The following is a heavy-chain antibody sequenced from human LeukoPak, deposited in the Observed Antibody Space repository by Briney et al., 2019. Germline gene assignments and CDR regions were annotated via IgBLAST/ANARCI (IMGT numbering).Heavy chain of an antibody. CDR2: INHSGST. CDR3: ARGRIAAAGRSSNWFDP. Sequence: SETLSLTCTVSGGSISSYYWSWIRQPPGKGLECIGEINHSGSTNYNPSLKSRVTISVDTSKNQFSLKLSSVTAADTAVYYCARGRIAAAGRSSNWFDPWGQGTLVTVSS. D-gene: IGHD6-13*01. CDR1: GGSISSYY. J-gene: IGHJ5*02. V-gene: IGHV4-34*01.